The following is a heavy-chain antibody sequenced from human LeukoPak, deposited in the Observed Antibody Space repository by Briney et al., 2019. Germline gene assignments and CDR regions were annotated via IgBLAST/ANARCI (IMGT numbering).Heavy chain of an antibody. D-gene: IGHD4-17*01. V-gene: IGHV3-33*03. CDR3: ATPIDYGDYVYGMDV. CDR1: GFTFSSYG. CDR2: IRYDGSKK. J-gene: IGHJ6*02. Sequence: GRSLRLSCAASGFTFSSYGMHWVRQAPGKGLEWVAVIRYDGSKKYYADSVKGRFTISRDNSKNTLYLQMNSLRAEDTAVYYCATPIDYGDYVYGMDVWGQGTTVTVSS.